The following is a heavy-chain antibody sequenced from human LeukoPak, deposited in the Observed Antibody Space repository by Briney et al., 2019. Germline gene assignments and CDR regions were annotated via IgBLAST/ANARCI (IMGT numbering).Heavy chain of an antibody. V-gene: IGHV4-4*02. D-gene: IGHD2-2*01. Sequence: SSETLSLTCAVSGGSISSSDWWSWVRQPPGRGLEWIGYIWRSDHTNYNPSLKSRVTMSLDKSKNQFSLKLSSVTAADTAVYYYARDPHCSTANCPFDFWGQGTLVIVSS. CDR1: GGSISSSDW. CDR2: IWRSDHT. CDR3: ARDPHCSTANCPFDF. J-gene: IGHJ4*02.